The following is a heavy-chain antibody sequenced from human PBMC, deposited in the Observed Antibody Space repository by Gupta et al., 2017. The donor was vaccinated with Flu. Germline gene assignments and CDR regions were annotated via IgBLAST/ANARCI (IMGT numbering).Heavy chain of an antibody. D-gene: IGHD3-22*01. CDR3: ARHVSGSYYYDSSGPTDY. J-gene: IGHJ4*02. CDR1: GGSVSSSSSH. V-gene: IGHV4-39*01. Sequence: QLQLQESGPGLVKPSETLSLTCTVSGGSVSSSSSHWGWVRQPPGKGLEWIGSIYPRGSIYYNPSLNSRVTISVDTSKNCFSLRLTSVTATDTALYYCARHVSGSYYYDSSGPTDYWGQGILVTVSS. CDR2: IYPRGSI.